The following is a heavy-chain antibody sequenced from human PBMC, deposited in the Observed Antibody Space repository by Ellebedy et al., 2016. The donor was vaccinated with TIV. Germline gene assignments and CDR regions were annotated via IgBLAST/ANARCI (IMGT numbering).Heavy chain of an antibody. J-gene: IGHJ4*02. Sequence: PGGSLRLSCAASGFTFGCCAMSWVRQAPGKGLEWVSVISNGGDTTYADSVKGRFTISSDNSKNTLYLQMNSLRADDTAIYYCAKLGGVLSWYADYWGLGTLVTVSS. D-gene: IGHD6-13*01. V-gene: IGHV3-23*01. CDR1: GFTFGCCA. CDR3: AKLGGVLSWYADY. CDR2: ISNGGDTT.